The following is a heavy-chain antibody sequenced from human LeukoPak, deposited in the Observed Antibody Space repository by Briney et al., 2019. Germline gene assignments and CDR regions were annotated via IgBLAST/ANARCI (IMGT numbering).Heavy chain of an antibody. CDR3: ARGLIADRRDWFDP. CDR2: IYYSGST. V-gene: IGHV4-39*01. CDR1: GGSISSSSYY. D-gene: IGHD6-6*01. Sequence: PSETLSLTCTVSGGSISSSSYYWGWIRQPPGKGLEWIGSIYYSGSTYYNPSLKSRVTISVDTSKNQFSLKLSSVTAADTAVYYCARGLIADRRDWFDPWGQGTLVTVSS. J-gene: IGHJ5*02.